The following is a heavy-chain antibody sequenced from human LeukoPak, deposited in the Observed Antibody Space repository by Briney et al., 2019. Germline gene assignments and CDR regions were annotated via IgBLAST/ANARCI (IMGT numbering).Heavy chain of an antibody. J-gene: IGHJ4*02. D-gene: IGHD3-22*01. CDR2: ISSSSSTI. V-gene: IGHV3-48*02. CDR1: GFTFSSYS. Sequence: GGSLRLSCAASGFTFSSYSMNWVRQAPGKGLEWVSYISSSSSTIYYADSVKGRFTISRDNAKNSLYLQMNSLRDEDTAVYYCARDLVEDYYDSSSGAYWGQGTLVTVSS. CDR3: ARDLVEDYYDSSSGAY.